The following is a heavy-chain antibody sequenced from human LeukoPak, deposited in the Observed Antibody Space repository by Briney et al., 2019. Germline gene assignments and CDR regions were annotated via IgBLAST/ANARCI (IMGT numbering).Heavy chain of an antibody. CDR2: IYYSGST. CDR1: GGSISSYY. Sequence: SETLSLTCTVSGGSISSYYWSWIRQPPGKGLEWIGYIYYSGSTNYNPSLKSRVTISVDTSKNQFSLKLSSMTAADTAVYYCARELGSAWDWFDPWGQGTLVTVSS. CDR3: ARELGSAWDWFDP. D-gene: IGHD3-16*01. V-gene: IGHV4-59*01. J-gene: IGHJ5*02.